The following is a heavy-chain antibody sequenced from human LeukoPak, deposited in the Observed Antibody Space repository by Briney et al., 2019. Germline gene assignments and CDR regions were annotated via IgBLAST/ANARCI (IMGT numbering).Heavy chain of an antibody. V-gene: IGHV3-23*01. Sequence: QPGRSLRLSCAASGFTFSSYGMHWVRLAPGKGLEWVSAISGIGDKTYYADSVKGRFTISRDNSKNTLYLQMNSLRAEDTAVYYCARGLPGIAAAGIDYWGQGTLVTVSS. CDR3: ARGLPGIAAAGIDY. CDR1: GFTFSSYG. CDR2: ISGIGDKT. J-gene: IGHJ4*02. D-gene: IGHD6-13*01.